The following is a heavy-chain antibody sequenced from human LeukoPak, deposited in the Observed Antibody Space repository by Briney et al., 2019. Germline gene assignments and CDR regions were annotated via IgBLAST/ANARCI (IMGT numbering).Heavy chain of an antibody. CDR1: GFTFSSYS. D-gene: IGHD3-22*01. J-gene: IGHJ4*02. Sequence: GGSLRLSCAASGFTFSSYSMNWVRQAPGKGLEWVSSISSSSSYIYYADSVKGRFTISRDNAKNSLYLQMNSLRAEDTAVYYCARESHYYDSSGYYSLDYWGQGTLVTVSS. CDR3: ARESHYYDSSGYYSLDY. CDR2: ISSSSSYI. V-gene: IGHV3-21*01.